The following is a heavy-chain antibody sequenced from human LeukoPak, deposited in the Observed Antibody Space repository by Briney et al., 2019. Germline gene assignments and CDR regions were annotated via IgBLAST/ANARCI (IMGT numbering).Heavy chain of an antibody. J-gene: IGHJ4*02. D-gene: IGHD2-2*01. CDR2: IKLDGSEK. CDR1: SFTFSSYW. Sequence: GGSLSLSCAASSFTFSSYWMSWIRQAPGKGLEWVANIKLDGSEKYYVDSVKGRFTISRDNAKNSLYLQMNSLRPEDTAVYYCAREYCSSASSYLVEKRVDFHYWGQGTLVTVSS. V-gene: IGHV3-7*04. CDR3: AREYCSSASSYLVEKRVDFHY.